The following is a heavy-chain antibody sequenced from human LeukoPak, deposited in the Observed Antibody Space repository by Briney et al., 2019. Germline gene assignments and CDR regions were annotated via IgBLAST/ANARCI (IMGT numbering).Heavy chain of an antibody. D-gene: IGHD6-19*01. Sequence: PGGSLRLSCAASGFTFSTYWMNWVRQAPGKGLEWVANTNQDGSGKYYVDSVKGRFTISRDNAKNSLYLQMNSLRVEDTAVYYCVRGGTVADPSRLWGQGTLVTVSS. CDR1: GFTFSTYW. J-gene: IGHJ4*02. CDR3: VRGGTVADPSRL. CDR2: TNQDGSGK. V-gene: IGHV3-7*01.